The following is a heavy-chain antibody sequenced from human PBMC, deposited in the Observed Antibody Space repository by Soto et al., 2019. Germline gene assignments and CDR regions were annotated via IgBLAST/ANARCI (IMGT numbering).Heavy chain of an antibody. J-gene: IGHJ4*02. D-gene: IGHD2-8*01. CDR1: GGSFSGYY. CDR2: INHSGST. Sequence: PSETLSLTCAVYGGSFSGYYRSWIRQPPGKGLEWIGEINHSGSTNYNPSLKSRVTISVDTSKNQFSLKLSSVTAADTAVYYCARGYYCTTGGCFTNWGQGTLVTVSS. V-gene: IGHV4-34*01. CDR3: ARGYYCTTGGCFTN.